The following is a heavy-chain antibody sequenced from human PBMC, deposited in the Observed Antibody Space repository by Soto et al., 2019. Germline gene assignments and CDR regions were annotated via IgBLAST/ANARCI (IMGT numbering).Heavy chain of an antibody. Sequence: QVQLVESGGGVVQPGRSLRLSCAASGFTFSSYGMHWVRQAPGKGLEWVALIWFDGSDKYSVDSVKGRFTISRDNSKNTLYLQMNSLRAEDTAVYYCARLYCSASSCYSVGGFDIWGQGTMVTVSS. CDR1: GFTFSSYG. CDR2: IWFDGSDK. D-gene: IGHD2-15*01. CDR3: ARLYCSASSCYSVGGFDI. V-gene: IGHV3-33*03. J-gene: IGHJ3*02.